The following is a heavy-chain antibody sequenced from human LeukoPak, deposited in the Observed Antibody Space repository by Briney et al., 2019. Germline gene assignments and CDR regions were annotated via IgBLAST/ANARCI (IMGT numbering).Heavy chain of an antibody. CDR3: ARVGDYGDYAFDY. CDR2: IYSGGST. J-gene: IGHJ4*02. V-gene: IGHV3-66*02. D-gene: IGHD4-17*01. CDR1: GFTVSSNY. Sequence: GGSLRLSCAASGFTVSSNYMSWVRQAPGKGLEWVSVIYSGGSTYYADSVKGRFTISRDNSKNTLYLQKNSLRAEDTAVYYCARVGDYGDYAFDYWGQGTLVTVSS.